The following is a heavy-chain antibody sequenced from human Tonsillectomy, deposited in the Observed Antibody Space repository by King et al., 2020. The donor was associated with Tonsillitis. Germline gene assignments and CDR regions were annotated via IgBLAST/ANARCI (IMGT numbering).Heavy chain of an antibody. V-gene: IGHV3-21*01. CDR1: GFTFSSYS. J-gene: IGHJ4*02. Sequence: VQLVESGGGLVKPGGSLRLSCAASGFTFSSYSMNWVRQAPGKGLEWVSSISSSSSYIYYADSVKGRFTISRDNAKNSLYLQMNSLRAEDTAVYYCASITYYYDSSGSPYWGQGTLVTVSS. D-gene: IGHD3-22*01. CDR3: ASITYYYDSSGSPY. CDR2: ISSSSSYI.